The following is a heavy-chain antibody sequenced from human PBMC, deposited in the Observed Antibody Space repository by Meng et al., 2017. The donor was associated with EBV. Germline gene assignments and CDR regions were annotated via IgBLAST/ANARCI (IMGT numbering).Heavy chain of an antibody. V-gene: IGHV1-69*01. CDR1: GGPFRYYA. CDR2: FLPRLGAP. D-gene: IGHD3-10*01. CDR3: ASESGRGYTPDY. Sequence: VQLGQSAAEVKKPGSSVKVSCKTSGGPFRYYAISCVRQAPGQGLEWLGGFLPRLGAPNYAQKFHGRVKITADESTSTHYMDLSSLRSEDTAIYYCASESGRGYTPDYWGQGTLVTVSS. J-gene: IGHJ4*02.